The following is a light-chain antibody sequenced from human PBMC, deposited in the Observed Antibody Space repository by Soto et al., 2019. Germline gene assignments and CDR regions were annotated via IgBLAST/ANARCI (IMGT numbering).Light chain of an antibody. CDR3: QQYGSSPFT. CDR1: QSVSSSY. V-gene: IGKV3-20*01. J-gene: IGKJ3*01. Sequence: EIVLTQSPGTLSLSPGERATLSCRASQSVSSSYLAWYQQKPGQAPRLLIYGASSRATGIPDRFSGSGSGTDFTLTISRLQPDDFAVYYCQQYGSSPFTFGPGTKVDSK. CDR2: GAS.